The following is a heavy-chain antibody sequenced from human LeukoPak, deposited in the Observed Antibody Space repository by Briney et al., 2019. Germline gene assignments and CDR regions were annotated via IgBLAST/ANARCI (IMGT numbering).Heavy chain of an antibody. J-gene: IGHJ4*02. V-gene: IGHV5-51*01. Sequence: GESLQISCQASGYSFTNYWIGWVRQMPGKGLEWMGIIYPSDSDIRYSPSFQGQVTISADKSINTAYLQWSSLKASDTAIYYCARAGTSNYRFFDSWGQGTLVTVSS. CDR3: ARAGTSNYRFFDS. CDR2: IYPSDSDI. D-gene: IGHD4-11*01. CDR1: GYSFTNYW.